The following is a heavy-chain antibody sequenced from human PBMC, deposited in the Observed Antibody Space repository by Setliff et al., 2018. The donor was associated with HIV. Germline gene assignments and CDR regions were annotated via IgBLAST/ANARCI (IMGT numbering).Heavy chain of an antibody. D-gene: IGHD3-10*01. CDR1: GGTFSSYA. Sequence: SVKVSCKASGGTFSSYAISWVRQAPGQGLEWMGGIMPIFGSANYAQKFQDRVTITADGSTNTVYMELSSLRSEDTAVYYCARGADGDYYYHMAVWGKGTTVTVSS. V-gene: IGHV1-69*13. J-gene: IGHJ6*03. CDR3: ARGADGDYYYHMAV. CDR2: IMPIFGSA.